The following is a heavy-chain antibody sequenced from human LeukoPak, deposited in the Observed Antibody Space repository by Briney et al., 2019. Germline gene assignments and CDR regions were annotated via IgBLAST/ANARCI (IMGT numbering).Heavy chain of an antibody. CDR3: ARSPPVPSGWSIFDF. J-gene: IGHJ4*02. D-gene: IGHD6-19*01. V-gene: IGHV1-3*01. CDR2: INVGDGNT. Sequence: ASVKVSCKASGYTFTTYAMYWVRQAPGQRLEWMGLINVGDGNTKYSQKFQGRVTITRDTSASTAYMELSSLRSEDTAVYYCARSPPVPSGWSIFDFWGQGTLVTVSS. CDR1: GYTFTTYA.